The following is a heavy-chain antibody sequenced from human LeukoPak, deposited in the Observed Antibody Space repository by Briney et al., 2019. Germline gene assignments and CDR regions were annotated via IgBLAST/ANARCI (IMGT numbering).Heavy chain of an antibody. J-gene: IGHJ6*03. V-gene: IGHV1-46*01. D-gene: IGHD6-6*01. CDR3: ARDVGVSSSSHYYYYYYMDV. Sequence: ASVKVSCKASGYTFTSYYMHWVRQAPGQGLEWMGIINPSSGSTNYAQKFQGRVTMTRDMSTSTVYMELSSLRSEDTAVYYYARDVGVSSSSHYYYYYYMDVWGKGTTVTISS. CDR1: GYTFTSYY. CDR2: INPSSGST.